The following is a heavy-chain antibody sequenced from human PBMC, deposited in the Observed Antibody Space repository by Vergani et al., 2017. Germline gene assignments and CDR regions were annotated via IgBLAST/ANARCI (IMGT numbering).Heavy chain of an antibody. CDR3: ARQVPGYSYGQGYYFDY. CDR1: GGSISSGYY. Sequence: QLQLQESGPGLVKPSETLSLTCTVSGGSISSGYYWGWIRQPPGKGLEWIGSIYHSGSTYYNPSLKSRVTISVDTSKNQFSLKLSSVTAADTAVYYCARQVPGYSYGQGYYFDYWGQGTLVTVSS. J-gene: IGHJ4*02. D-gene: IGHD5-18*01. CDR2: IYHSGST. V-gene: IGHV4-38-2*02.